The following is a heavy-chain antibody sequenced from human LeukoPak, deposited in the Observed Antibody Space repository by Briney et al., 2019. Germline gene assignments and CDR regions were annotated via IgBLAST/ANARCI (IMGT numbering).Heavy chain of an antibody. CDR1: GGSISSYY. D-gene: IGHD3-10*01. Sequence: SETLSLTCTVSGGSISSYYWSWIRQPPGKGLEWIGYIYYSGSTNYNPSLKSRVTISVDTSKNQFSLKLSSVTAADTAVYYCARIAPYYYGPGRYKADAFDIWGQGTMVTVSS. CDR3: ARIAPYYYGPGRYKADAFDI. V-gene: IGHV4-59*01. CDR2: IYYSGST. J-gene: IGHJ3*02.